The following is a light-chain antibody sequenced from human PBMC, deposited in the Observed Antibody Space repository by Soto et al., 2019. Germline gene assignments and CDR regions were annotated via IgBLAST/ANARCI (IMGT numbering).Light chain of an antibody. J-gene: IGKJ2*01. CDR1: QSISSY. CDR3: QQSYSTPPT. CDR2: AAS. V-gene: IGKV1-39*01. Sequence: DIQMTQSPSSLSASVGDRVTITCRASQSISSYLNWYQQKPGKAPKLLIYAASRLQSGVPSRFSGSGSGTDFTLTISSLQPADFATYYCQQSYSTPPTFGQGTKLEIK.